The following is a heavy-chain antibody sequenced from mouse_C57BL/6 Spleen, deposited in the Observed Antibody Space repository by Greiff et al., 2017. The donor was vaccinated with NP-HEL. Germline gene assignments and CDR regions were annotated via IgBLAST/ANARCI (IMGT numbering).Heavy chain of an antibody. D-gene: IGHD5-5*01. CDR3: ARNDYRYAMGY. J-gene: IGHJ4*01. CDR2: ISYDGST. V-gene: IGHV3-6*01. CDR1: GYSITSGYY. Sequence: EVKLQESGPGLVKPSQSLSLTCSVTGYSITSGYYWNLIRQFPGNKLEWMGYISYDGSTNYNPSLKNRISITRDTSKNQFFLKLNSVTTEDTATYYGARNDYRYAMGYWGQGTSVTVSS.